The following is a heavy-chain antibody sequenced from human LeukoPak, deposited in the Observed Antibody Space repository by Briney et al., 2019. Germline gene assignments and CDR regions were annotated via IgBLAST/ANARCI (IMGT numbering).Heavy chain of an antibody. CDR1: GGSISNYY. D-gene: IGHD1-1*01. J-gene: IGHJ4*02. Sequence: SETLSLTSTVSGGSISNYYWSWIRQPPGKGLDWIAYIYYSGRTNYNPSLKSRVTISVDTSKNQFSLKLSSVTAADTAVYYCARTLDDGTLDYWGQGTLVTVSS. CDR3: ARTLDDGTLDY. CDR2: IYYSGRT. V-gene: IGHV4-59*01.